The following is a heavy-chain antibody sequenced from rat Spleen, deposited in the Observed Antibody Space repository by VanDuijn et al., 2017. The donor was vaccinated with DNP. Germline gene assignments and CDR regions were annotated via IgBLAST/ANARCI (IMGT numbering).Heavy chain of an antibody. J-gene: IGHJ1*01. CDR1: GYSITSNY. CDR3: ARAYYDGTYYPNWYFDF. V-gene: IGHV3-1*01. D-gene: IGHD1-12*02. CDR2: ISYSGTT. Sequence: EVQLQESGPGLVKPSQSLSLTCSVTGYSITSNYWAWIRKFPGNKMEWMGYISYSGTTGYNPSLKSRISITRDKSKRQVFLQLNSVTTEDTATYYCARAYYDGTYYPNWYFDFWGPGTTVTVSS.